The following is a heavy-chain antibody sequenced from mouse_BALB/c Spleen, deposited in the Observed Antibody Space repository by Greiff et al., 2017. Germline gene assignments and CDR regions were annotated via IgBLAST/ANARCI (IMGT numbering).Heavy chain of an antibody. CDR1: GYTFTSYW. D-gene: IGHD1-3*01. V-gene: IGHV1-87*01. J-gene: IGHJ4*01. Sequence: QVQLQQSGAELARPGASVKLSCKASGYTFTSYWMQWVKQRPGQGLEWIGAIYPGDGDTRYTQKFKGKATLTADKSSSTAYMQLSSLASEDSAVYYCARWGGKGYAMDYWGQGTSVTVSS. CDR3: ARWGGKGYAMDY. CDR2: IYPGDGDT.